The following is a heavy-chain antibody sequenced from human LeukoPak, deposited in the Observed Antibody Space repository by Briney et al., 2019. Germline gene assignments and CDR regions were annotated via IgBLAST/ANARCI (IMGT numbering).Heavy chain of an antibody. CDR2: SSPTGDIT. Sequence: SETLSLTCAVYGGSFRGNYWTLIRQTPGRELEWIGESSPTGDITGYNPSLRGRATISVDSSKMQFSLKLTSVTAADTGVNYCARVPDFPARPCDSWGPGTLVSVSS. V-gene: IGHV4-34*01. CDR1: GGSFRGNY. J-gene: IGHJ4*02. CDR3: ARVPDFPARPCDS.